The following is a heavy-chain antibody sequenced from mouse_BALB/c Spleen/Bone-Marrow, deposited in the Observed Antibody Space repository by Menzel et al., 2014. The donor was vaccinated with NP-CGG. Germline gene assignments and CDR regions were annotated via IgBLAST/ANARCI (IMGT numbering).Heavy chain of an antibody. CDR2: IRGKSNNYAT. CDR3: VGYHYDY. J-gene: IGHJ4*01. V-gene: IGHV10S3*01. D-gene: IGHD1-1*01. CDR1: GFTFNTNA. Sequence: EVKLVESGGGLVQPKGSLKLSCAASGFTFNTNAMNWVRQAPGKGLEWVVRIRGKSNNYATYYADSVKDRFTISRDDSQSILYLQMNNLRTEDTAIYYCVGYHYDYWCQGTSVTVSS.